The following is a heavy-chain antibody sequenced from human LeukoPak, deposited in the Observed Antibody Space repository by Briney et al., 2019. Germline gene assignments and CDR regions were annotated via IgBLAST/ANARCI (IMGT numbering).Heavy chain of an antibody. J-gene: IGHJ4*02. CDR3: AKDHGIFGVVPRGYFDY. Sequence: PGGSLRLSCAASGFTFSSYAMSWVRQAPGKGLEWVSAMSGSGGNTYYADSVKGRFTISRDNSKNTLYLQMNSLRAEDTAVYYRAKDHGIFGVVPRGYFDYWGQGTLVTVSS. V-gene: IGHV3-23*01. D-gene: IGHD3-3*01. CDR1: GFTFSSYA. CDR2: MSGSGGNT.